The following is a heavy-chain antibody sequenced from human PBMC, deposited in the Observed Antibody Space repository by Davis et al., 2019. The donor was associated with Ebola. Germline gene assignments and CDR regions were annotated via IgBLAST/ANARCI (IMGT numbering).Heavy chain of an antibody. CDR1: GFTFSDLV. CDR3: VKVGGTSYGDYYYGMDV. Sequence: GGSLRLSCAASGFTFSDLVMHWVRQAPGKGLEWVAVIWFDGSNEYYADSVKGRFTISRDNSKNTLYLHMKSLRADDTAVYYCVKVGGTSYGDYYYGMDVWGKGTTVTVSP. V-gene: IGHV3-33*06. J-gene: IGHJ6*04. D-gene: IGHD1-26*01. CDR2: IWFDGSNE.